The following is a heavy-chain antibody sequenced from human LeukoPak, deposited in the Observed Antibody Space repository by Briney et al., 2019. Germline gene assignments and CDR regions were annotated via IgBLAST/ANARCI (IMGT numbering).Heavy chain of an antibody. V-gene: IGHV4-34*01. CDR2: INHSGST. Sequence: SETLSLTCAVYGGSFSGYYWSWIRQPPGKGLEWMGEINHSGSTNYNPSLKSRVTISVDTSKNQFSLKLSSVTAADTAVYYCAIPYYYDSSGYYSEDYWGQGTLVTVSS. CDR3: AIPYYYDSSGYYSEDY. J-gene: IGHJ4*02. CDR1: GGSFSGYY. D-gene: IGHD3-22*01.